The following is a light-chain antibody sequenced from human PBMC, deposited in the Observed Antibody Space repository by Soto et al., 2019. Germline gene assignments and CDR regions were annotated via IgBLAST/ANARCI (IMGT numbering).Light chain of an antibody. CDR2: GAS. V-gene: IGKV3-20*01. J-gene: IGKJ5*01. CDR3: QQYGSSPIT. CDR1: QTVIRNY. Sequence: EIVMTQSPDTLSLSPWERVTLSCRASQTVIRNYLAWYQQKPRQAPRLLIYGASSRATGIPDRFSGSGSGTDFTLTISRREPEDFAVYYCQQYGSSPITFGQGTRLEIK.